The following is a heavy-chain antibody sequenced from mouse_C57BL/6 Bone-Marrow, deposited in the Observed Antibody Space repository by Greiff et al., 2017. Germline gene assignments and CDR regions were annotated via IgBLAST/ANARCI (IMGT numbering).Heavy chain of an antibody. Sequence: VQLKESGPSLVRPSQTLSLTCTVTGFSINSDCYWIWIRQFPGNKLEYIGYTFYSGITYYNTSLESRTYITRDTSKNQFSLKLSSVTTEDTATYYCARLPRWDYAMDYWGQGTSVTVSS. D-gene: IGHD2-12*01. J-gene: IGHJ4*01. CDR3: ARLPRWDYAMDY. V-gene: IGHV3-3*01. CDR1: GFSINSDCY. CDR2: TFYSGIT.